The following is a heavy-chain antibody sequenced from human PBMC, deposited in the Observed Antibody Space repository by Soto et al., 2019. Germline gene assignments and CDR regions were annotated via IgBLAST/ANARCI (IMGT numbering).Heavy chain of an antibody. J-gene: IGHJ4*02. CDR2: ISGSGGST. CDR3: AKSGYSSSWSLPYYFDY. CDR1: GFTFSSYA. V-gene: IGHV3-23*01. D-gene: IGHD6-13*01. Sequence: GSLRLSCAASGFTFSSYAMSWVRQAPGKGLEWVSAISGSGGSTYYADSVKGRFTISRDNSKNTLYLQMNSLRAEDTAVYYCAKSGYSSSWSLPYYFDYWGQGTLVTVSS.